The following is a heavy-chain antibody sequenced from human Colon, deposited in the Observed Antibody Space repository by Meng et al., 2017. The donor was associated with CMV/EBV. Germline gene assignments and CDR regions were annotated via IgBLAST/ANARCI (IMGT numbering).Heavy chain of an antibody. CDR1: GFSFNSYA. CDR3: AKDQGGDFGVLTVSDY. J-gene: IGHJ4*02. D-gene: IGHD3-3*01. CDR2: IYSGSSDT. Sequence: GESLKISCEASGFSFNSYAMSWVRQAPGKGLEWVSLIYSGSSDTHYADSVKGRFTISRDNSKNTLYLQMNSLRAEDTAVYFCAKDQGGDFGVLTVSDYWGQGTLVTVSS. V-gene: IGHV3-23*03.